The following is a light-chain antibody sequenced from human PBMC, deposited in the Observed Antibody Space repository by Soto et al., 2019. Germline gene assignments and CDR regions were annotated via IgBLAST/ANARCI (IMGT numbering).Light chain of an antibody. CDR1: GSDVGGYNY. CDR2: DVT. Sequence: QSVLTQPRSVSGSPGQSVTISCTGTGSDVGGYNYVSWYQQYPHKAPKVMIYDVTKRPAGVPDRFSGSKSGNTASLTISGLQADDEADYYCCSYAGSYTYVFGTGTKLTVL. CDR3: CSYAGSYTYV. V-gene: IGLV2-11*01. J-gene: IGLJ1*01.